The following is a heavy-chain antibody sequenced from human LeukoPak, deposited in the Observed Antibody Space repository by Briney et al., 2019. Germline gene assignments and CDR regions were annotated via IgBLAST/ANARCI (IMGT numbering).Heavy chain of an antibody. V-gene: IGHV4-59*01. CDR3: ARDPGGVVVRAASGAFDI. CDR2: IYYSGST. J-gene: IGHJ3*02. Sequence: SETLSLTCTVSGGSISSYYWSWIRQPPGKGLEWIGYIYYSGSTNYNPSLKSRVTISVDTSKNQFSLKLSSVTAADTAVYYCARDPGGVVVRAASGAFDIWGQGTMVTVSS. CDR1: GGSISSYY. D-gene: IGHD2-2*01.